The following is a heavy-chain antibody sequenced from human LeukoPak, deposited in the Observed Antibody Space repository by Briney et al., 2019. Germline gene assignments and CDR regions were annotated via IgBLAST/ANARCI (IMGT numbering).Heavy chain of an antibody. CDR1: GGSISIYY. J-gene: IGHJ4*02. CDR2: IYYSGST. V-gene: IGHV4-59*08. CDR3: ARRRYSSGPDY. D-gene: IGHD6-19*01. Sequence: SETLSLTCTVSGGSISIYYWSWIRQPPGKGLEWIGYIYYSGSTNYNPSLKSRVTISVDTSKNQFSLKLSSVTAADTAMYYGARRRYSSGPDYWGQGTLVTVSA.